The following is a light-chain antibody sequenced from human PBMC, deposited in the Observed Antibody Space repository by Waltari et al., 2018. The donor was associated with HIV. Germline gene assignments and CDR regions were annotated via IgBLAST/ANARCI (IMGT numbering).Light chain of an antibody. CDR3: QVWDSSSDHYV. CDR1: NIGSKS. CDR2: DDS. Sequence: SSLLTPPPAVSVTPGQTARITCGGINIGSKSVHLYQQKPGQAPVLVVYDDSDRSSGIPKRFSGSNSGNTATLTISRVEAGDEAVYYCQVWDSSSDHYVFGTGTKVTVL. V-gene: IGLV3-21*02. J-gene: IGLJ1*01.